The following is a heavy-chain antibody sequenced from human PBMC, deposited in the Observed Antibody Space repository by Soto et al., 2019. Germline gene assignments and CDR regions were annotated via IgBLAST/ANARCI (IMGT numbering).Heavy chain of an antibody. Sequence: QVQLVQSGAEVKKPGSSVKVSCKASGGTFNTYNINWVRQAPGQGLEWMGGILPIFGTTNYAQRFQGRVTITADDSTSTAYMELSSLRSADTAVYYCARAETGDSSSYYYGMDVWGPGNTVTVTS. CDR2: ILPIFGTT. J-gene: IGHJ6*02. D-gene: IGHD7-27*01. CDR3: ARAETGDSSSYYYGMDV. CDR1: GGTFNTYN. V-gene: IGHV1-69*01.